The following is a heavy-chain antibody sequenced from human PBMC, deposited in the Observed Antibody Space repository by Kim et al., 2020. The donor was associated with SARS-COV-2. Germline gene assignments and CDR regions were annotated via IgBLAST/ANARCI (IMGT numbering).Heavy chain of an antibody. CDR3: ARGQGLDY. J-gene: IGHJ4*02. CDR1: GFIFRSYS. CDR2: IKQDGSDK. V-gene: IGHV3-7*01. Sequence: GGSLRLSCAASGFIFRSYSMTWVRQAPGKGLDCLANIKQDGSDKYYLDSVKGRFTISRDNAKNSVYLQMSSLRAEDTALYYCARGQGLDYWGPGALVTVSS.